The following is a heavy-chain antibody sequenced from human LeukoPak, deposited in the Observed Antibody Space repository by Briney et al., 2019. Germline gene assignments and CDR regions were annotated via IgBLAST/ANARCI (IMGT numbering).Heavy chain of an antibody. Sequence: SETLSLTCTVSGGSISSYYWSWIRQPPGKGLEWIGYIYYSGSTNYNPSLKSRVTISVDTSKNQFSLKLSSVTAADTAVYYCARPRPGSWSRIDYWGQGTLVTVSS. CDR2: IYYSGST. J-gene: IGHJ4*02. D-gene: IGHD6-13*01. CDR3: ARPRPGSWSRIDY. CDR1: GGSISSYY. V-gene: IGHV4-59*08.